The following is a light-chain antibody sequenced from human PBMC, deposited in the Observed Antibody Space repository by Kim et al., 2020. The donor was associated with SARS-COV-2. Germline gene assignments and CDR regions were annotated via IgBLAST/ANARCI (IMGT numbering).Light chain of an antibody. Sequence: SYELTQPPSVSVSPGQTASITCSGDKLGDKYACWYHQKAGQSPVLVIYQDVKRPSGIPERFSGSNSGNTATLTISGTQAVDEADYYCQAWDRSTAVFGGGTQLTVL. CDR2: QDV. CDR1: KLGDKY. J-gene: IGLJ3*02. V-gene: IGLV3-1*01. CDR3: QAWDRSTAV.